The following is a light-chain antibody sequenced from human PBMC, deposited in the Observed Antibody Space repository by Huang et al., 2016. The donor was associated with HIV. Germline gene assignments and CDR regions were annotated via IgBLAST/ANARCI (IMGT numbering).Light chain of an antibody. CDR2: DAS. CDR3: QQRDSWPPVT. V-gene: IGKV3-11*01. J-gene: IGKJ5*01. CDR1: QSVSSY. Sequence: EVVLTQSPATLSLSPGERATLSCRASQSVSSYLAWYQQKPGQAPRLLIYDASNRATGIPARFSGSGSGTDFTLTISNLEPEDFAVYYCQQRDSWPPVTFGQGTRLEIK.